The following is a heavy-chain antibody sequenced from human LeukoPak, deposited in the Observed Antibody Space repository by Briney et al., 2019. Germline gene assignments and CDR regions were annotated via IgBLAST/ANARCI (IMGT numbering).Heavy chain of an antibody. Sequence: SVKVSCKASGGTFSSYAISWVRQAPGQGLEWMGGIIPIFGTANYAQKFQGRVTITTDESTSTAYMELSSLRSEDTAVYYCARGPGSGYYYDYWGQGTLVTVSS. D-gene: IGHD3-22*01. CDR1: GGTFSSYA. CDR2: IIPIFGTA. V-gene: IGHV1-69*05. J-gene: IGHJ4*02. CDR3: ARGPGSGYYYDY.